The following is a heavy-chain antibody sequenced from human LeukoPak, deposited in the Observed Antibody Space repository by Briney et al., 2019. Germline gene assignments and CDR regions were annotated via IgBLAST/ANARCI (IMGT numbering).Heavy chain of an antibody. CDR2: ISGSGGST. D-gene: IGHD2-15*01. V-gene: IGHV3-23*01. CDR1: GFTFSSYA. CDR3: AKRGRWLRDIEGAFDI. Sequence: GALRLSCAASGFTFSSYAMSWVRQAPGKGLEWASAISGSGGSTYYADSVKGRFTNSGDNSKNTLYLQMNSLRAEDTAVYYCAKRGRWLRDIEGAFDIWGQGTMVTVSS. J-gene: IGHJ3*02.